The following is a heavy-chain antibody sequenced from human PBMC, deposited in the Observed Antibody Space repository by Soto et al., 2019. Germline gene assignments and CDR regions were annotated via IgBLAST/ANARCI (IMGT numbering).Heavy chain of an antibody. D-gene: IGHD6-19*01. CDR2: VSHDGRNT. CDR3: AKGGRQWLVTSDFNY. V-gene: IGHV3-30*18. Sequence: GGSLRLSCAASGFTFSDYAMHWVRQAPGKGLEWVAVVSHDGRNTHYADSVKGRFTISRDSSKNTVPLEMTSLRAEDTAVYYCAKGGRQWLVTSDFNYWGQGA. J-gene: IGHJ4*02. CDR1: GFTFSDYA.